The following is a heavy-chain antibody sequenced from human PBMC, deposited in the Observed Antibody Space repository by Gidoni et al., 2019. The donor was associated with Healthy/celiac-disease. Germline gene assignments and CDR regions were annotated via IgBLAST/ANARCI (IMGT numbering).Heavy chain of an antibody. V-gene: IGHV2-5*01. Sequence: QITLKESGHTLVKPTQTLTLTCTFSGFSLSTSGVGVGWIRQPPGKALEWLALIYWNDDKRYSPSLKSRLTITKDTSKNQVVLTMTNMDPVDTATYYCAHSYYDSSGYYDRCDYWGQGTLVTVSS. CDR1: GFSLSTSGVG. J-gene: IGHJ4*02. D-gene: IGHD3-22*01. CDR2: IYWNDDK. CDR3: AHSYYDSSGYYDRCDY.